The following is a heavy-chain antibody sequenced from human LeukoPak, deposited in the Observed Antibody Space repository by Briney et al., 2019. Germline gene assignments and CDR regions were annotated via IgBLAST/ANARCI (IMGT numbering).Heavy chain of an antibody. CDR2: INHSGST. V-gene: IGHV4-34*01. Sequence: SETLSLTCAVSGGSISGFYWSWIRQPPGKGLEWIGEINHSGSTNYNPSLKSRVTISVDTSKNQFSLKLSSVTAADTAVYYCATGREGWFGPWGQGTLVTVSS. CDR3: ATGREGWFGP. CDR1: GGSISGFY. J-gene: IGHJ5*02.